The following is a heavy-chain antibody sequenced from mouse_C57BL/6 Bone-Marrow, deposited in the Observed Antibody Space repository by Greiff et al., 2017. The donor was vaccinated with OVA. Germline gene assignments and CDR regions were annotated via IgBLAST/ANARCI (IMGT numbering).Heavy chain of an antibody. Sequence: VKLVESGAELVRPGASVKLSCKASGYTFTDYYINWVKQRPGQGLEWIARIYPGSGNTYYNEKFKGKATLTAEKSSSTAYMQLSSLTSEDSAVYFCARYGTTVVAAYYAMDYWGQGTSVTVSS. CDR3: ARYGTTVVAAYYAMDY. CDR1: GYTFTDYY. CDR2: IYPGSGNT. D-gene: IGHD1-1*01. J-gene: IGHJ4*01. V-gene: IGHV1-76*01.